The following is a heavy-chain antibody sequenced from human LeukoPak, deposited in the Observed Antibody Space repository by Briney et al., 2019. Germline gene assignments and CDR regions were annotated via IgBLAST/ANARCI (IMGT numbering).Heavy chain of an antibody. Sequence: SETLSLTCTVSGGPISSSSWRWIRQPPGKGLEWIGYIYYSGITNYNPSLTSRVTISVDTSKNQFSLYLSSVTAADTAVYYCARARVWYSSGSRAFVIWGQGTMVTVSS. D-gene: IGHD6-19*01. J-gene: IGHJ3*02. CDR2: IYYSGIT. V-gene: IGHV4-59*01. CDR3: ARARVWYSSGSRAFVI. CDR1: GGPISSSS.